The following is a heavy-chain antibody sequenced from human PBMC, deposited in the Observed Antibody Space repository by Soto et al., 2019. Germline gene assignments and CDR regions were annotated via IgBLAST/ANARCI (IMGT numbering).Heavy chain of an antibody. V-gene: IGHV4-30-2*02. Sequence: SETLSLTCAVSGGSISGGGFSWSWIRQPPGKGLEWIGYILHTGGTQYNPSLKSRVSMSVDTPKNQFSLKLSSVTAADTAVYYCARGFEYSSSLGPFYYFDYWGQGTLVTVSS. CDR2: ILHTGGT. CDR3: ARGFEYSSSLGPFYYFDY. CDR1: GGSISGGGFS. D-gene: IGHD6-6*01. J-gene: IGHJ4*02.